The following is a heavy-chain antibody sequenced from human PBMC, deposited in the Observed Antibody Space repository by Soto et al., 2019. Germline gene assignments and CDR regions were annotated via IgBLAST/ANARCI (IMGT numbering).Heavy chain of an antibody. CDR2: IYYSGST. Sequence: SETLSLTCTVSGGSISSSSCHWGWIRQPPGKGLEWIGSIYYSGSTYYNPSLKSRVTMSVDPSKNQFSLKLISVTAADTAVYYCARHWITMVRGVCHFDYWGQGTLVTVSS. J-gene: IGHJ4*02. V-gene: IGHV4-39*01. CDR3: ARHWITMVRGVCHFDY. CDR1: GGSISSSSCH. D-gene: IGHD3-10*01.